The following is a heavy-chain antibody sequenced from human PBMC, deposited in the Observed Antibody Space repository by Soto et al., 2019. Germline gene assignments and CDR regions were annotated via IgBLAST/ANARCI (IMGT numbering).Heavy chain of an antibody. CDR1: GVSISTSSYY. CDR3: VRLVACSSRWCFSGYFDL. Sequence: SETLSLTCAVSGVSISTSSYYWGWVRLAPGKGLEWIASIYNTGSTYYHPSLNTLVTISVDTSKNQFSLNLSSMAAADTFFYCWVRLVACSSRWCFSGYFDLWGRGTLVTVSS. D-gene: IGHD2-15*01. J-gene: IGHJ2*01. V-gene: IGHV4-39*01. CDR2: IYNTGST.